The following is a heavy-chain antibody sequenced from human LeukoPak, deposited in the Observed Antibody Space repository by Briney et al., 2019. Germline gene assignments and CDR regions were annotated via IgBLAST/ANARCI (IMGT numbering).Heavy chain of an antibody. D-gene: IGHD6-19*01. CDR2: INSDGSST. CDR3: ARVRTSQWLVDPYFDY. J-gene: IGHJ4*02. Sequence: GXXLRLSCAASGFTFSSYWMHWVRQAAGKGLVWVSRINSDGSSTIYADSVKGRFTISRDKAKNTLYLQMNSLRAEDTAVYYCARVRTSQWLVDPYFDYWGQGTLVTVSS. CDR1: GFTFSSYW. V-gene: IGHV3-74*01.